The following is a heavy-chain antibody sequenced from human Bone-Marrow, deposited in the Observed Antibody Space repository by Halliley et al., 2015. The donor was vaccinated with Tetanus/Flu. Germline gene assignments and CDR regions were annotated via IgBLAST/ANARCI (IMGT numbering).Heavy chain of an antibody. CDR2: ILRDGSEI. CDR3: ANWNWGSGRAFDI. V-gene: IGHV3-30*18. J-gene: IGHJ3*02. D-gene: IGHD7-27*01. Sequence: WVAHILRDGSEINYADSVKDRFTISRDNSKNILYLQMNRLSPEDTAVYYCANWNWGSGRAFDIWGQGTMVTVSS.